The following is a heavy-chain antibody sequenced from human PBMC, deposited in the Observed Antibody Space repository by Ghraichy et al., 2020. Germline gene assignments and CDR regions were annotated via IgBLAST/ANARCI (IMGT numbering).Heavy chain of an antibody. CDR2: VYFRGST. CDR1: GGSISTTRNE. Sequence: ESLNISCRVSGGSISTTRNEWAWIRQPPGKGLEWIGNVYFRGSTYYNPSLQSRVTISVDTSKDQFSLRLDSVTAADTALYYCARVNTLVRGGRGWFDPWGRGTLVIFSS. V-gene: IGHV4-39*07. CDR3: ARVNTLVRGGRGWFDP. D-gene: IGHD3-10*01. J-gene: IGHJ5*02.